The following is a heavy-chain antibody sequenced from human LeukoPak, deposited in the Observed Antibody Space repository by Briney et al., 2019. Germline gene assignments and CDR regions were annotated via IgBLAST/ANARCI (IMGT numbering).Heavy chain of an antibody. V-gene: IGHV3-23*01. Sequence: PGGSLRLSCAASGFTFSSYAMSWVSQAPGKGLEWVSGISARGGSTHYADSVKGWFTISRDNSTNTLHLQMNSLRAEDTAVYYCAKEQVWLGTGDYWGQGTLVTVSS. CDR1: GFTFSSYA. D-gene: IGHD3-10*01. CDR2: ISARGGST. CDR3: AKEQVWLGTGDY. J-gene: IGHJ4*02.